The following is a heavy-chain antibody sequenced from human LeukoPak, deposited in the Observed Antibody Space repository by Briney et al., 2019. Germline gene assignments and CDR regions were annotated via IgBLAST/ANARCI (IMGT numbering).Heavy chain of an antibody. D-gene: IGHD3-10*01. V-gene: IGHV1-2*02. CDR1: GYTFTGYY. Sequence: ASVKVSCTASGYTFTGYYMHWVRQAPGQGLEWMGWINPNSGGTNYAQKFQGRVTMTRDTSISTAYMELSRLRSDDTAVYYCASIGSSRGYYFDYWGQGTLVTVSS. CDR2: INPNSGGT. CDR3: ASIGSSRGYYFDY. J-gene: IGHJ4*02.